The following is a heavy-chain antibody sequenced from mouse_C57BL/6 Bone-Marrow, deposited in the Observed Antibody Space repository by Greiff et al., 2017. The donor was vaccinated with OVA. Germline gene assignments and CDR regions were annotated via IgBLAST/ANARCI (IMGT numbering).Heavy chain of an antibody. D-gene: IGHD6-1*01. V-gene: IGHV5-4*03. Sequence: EVKLMESGGGLVKPGGSLKLSCAASGFTFSSYAMSWVRQTPEKRLEWVATISDGGSYTYYPDNVKGRFTISRDNAKNNLYLQMSHLKSEDTAMDYCAMIPTLRYFDVWGTGTTVTVSS. CDR1: GFTFSSYA. CDR3: AMIPTLRYFDV. CDR2: ISDGGSYT. J-gene: IGHJ1*03.